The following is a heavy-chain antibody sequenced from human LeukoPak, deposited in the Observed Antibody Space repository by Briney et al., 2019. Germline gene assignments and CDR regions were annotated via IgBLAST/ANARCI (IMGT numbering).Heavy chain of an antibody. D-gene: IGHD3-3*01. CDR3: ASTTIFGVVMPYYYYYYMDV. CDR2: INSDGSST. Sequence: GRSLRLSCAASGFTFSSYWMYWVRQAPGKGLVWVSRINSDGSSTSYADSVKGRFTISRDNAKNTLYLQMSSLRAEDTAVYYCASTTIFGVVMPYYYYYYMDVWGIGTTVTVSS. CDR1: GFTFSSYW. V-gene: IGHV3-74*01. J-gene: IGHJ6*03.